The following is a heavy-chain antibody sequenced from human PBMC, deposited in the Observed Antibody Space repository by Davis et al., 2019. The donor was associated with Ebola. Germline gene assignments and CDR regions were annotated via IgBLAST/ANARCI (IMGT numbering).Heavy chain of an antibody. V-gene: IGHV3-30*02. CDR1: GFIFSSYV. D-gene: IGHD6-13*01. CDR3: ARDFGLAAAGTAFDY. CDR2: IRSDGINR. J-gene: IGHJ4*02. Sequence: GESLKISCAASGFIFSSYVIHWVRQAPGKGLEWVAFIRSDGINRYYADSVKGRFTISRDNSKNTLYVQMNSLRAEDTAVYYCARDFGLAAAGTAFDYWGQGTLVTVSS.